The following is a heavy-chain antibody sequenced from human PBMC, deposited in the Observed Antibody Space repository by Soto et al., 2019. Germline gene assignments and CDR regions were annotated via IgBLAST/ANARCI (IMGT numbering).Heavy chain of an antibody. CDR3: ERAGWGIAVSYDWPSDY. CDR1: GFTFSIYG. Sequence: QVQLVESGGGVVQPGRSLRLSCAASGFTFSIYGMHWVRQAPGKGLEWVAVIWYDGSNKYDADSVKGRFTITRDNYKTTRYLQMNSLSVEDKAVYYCERAGWGIAVSYDWPSDYWGQGTLVTVSS. CDR2: IWYDGSNK. V-gene: IGHV3-33*01. D-gene: IGHD6-19*01. J-gene: IGHJ4*02.